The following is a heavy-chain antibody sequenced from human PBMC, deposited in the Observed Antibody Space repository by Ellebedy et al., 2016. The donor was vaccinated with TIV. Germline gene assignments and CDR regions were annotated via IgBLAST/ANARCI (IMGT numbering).Heavy chain of an antibody. CDR2: INHSGST. Sequence: MPSETLSLTCAVYGGSFSGYYWSWIRQPPGKGLEWIGEINHSGSTNYNPSLKSRVTISVDTSKNQFSLKLSSVTAADTAVYYCAAEGRTGTTRVYWGQGTLVTVSS. CDR3: AAEGRTGTTRVY. V-gene: IGHV4-34*01. CDR1: GGSFSGYY. J-gene: IGHJ4*02. D-gene: IGHD1-7*01.